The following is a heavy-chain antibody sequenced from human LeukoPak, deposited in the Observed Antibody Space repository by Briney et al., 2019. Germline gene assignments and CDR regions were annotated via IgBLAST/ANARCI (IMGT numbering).Heavy chain of an antibody. D-gene: IGHD6-13*01. CDR2: ISYDGSNK. Sequence: PGRSLRLSCAASGFTFSSYAMHWVRQAPGKGLEWVAVISYDGSNKYYADSVKGRFTISRDNSKNTLYLQMNSLRAEDTAVYYCARVCIAAAGEGYFQHWGQGTLVTVSS. CDR1: GFTFSSYA. V-gene: IGHV3-30-3*01. CDR3: ARVCIAAAGEGYFQH. J-gene: IGHJ1*01.